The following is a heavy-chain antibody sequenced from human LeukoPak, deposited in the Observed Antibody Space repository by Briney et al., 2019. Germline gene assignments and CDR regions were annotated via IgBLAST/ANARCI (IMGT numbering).Heavy chain of an antibody. Sequence: GGSLRLSCAASGFTFSSYAMHWVRQAPGKGLEWVAVISYDGNNKYYADSVKGRFTISRDSSKNTLYLQMNSLRAEDTAVYYCARVNMLYFDYWGQGTPVTVSS. CDR1: GFTFSSYA. CDR3: ARVNMLYFDY. CDR2: ISYDGNNK. V-gene: IGHV3-30*14. D-gene: IGHD2-8*01. J-gene: IGHJ4*02.